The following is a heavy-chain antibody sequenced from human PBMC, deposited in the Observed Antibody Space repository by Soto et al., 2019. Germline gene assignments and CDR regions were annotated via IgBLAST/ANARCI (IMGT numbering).Heavy chain of an antibody. CDR3: ARSRGSYYDSSGPPVDY. CDR2: FIPILGIA. D-gene: IGHD3-22*01. Sequence: GASVKVSCKASGGTFRRYAMNWLRQAPGQGLEWMGRFIPILGIANYAQKFQGRVTITADKSTSTAYMELSSLRSEDTAVYYCARSRGSYYDSSGPPVDYWGQGTLVTVSS. J-gene: IGHJ4*02. V-gene: IGHV1-69*04. CDR1: GGTFRRYA.